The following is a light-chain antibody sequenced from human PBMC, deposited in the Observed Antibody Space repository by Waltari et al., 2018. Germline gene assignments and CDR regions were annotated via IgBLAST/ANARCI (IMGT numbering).Light chain of an antibody. Sequence: QSALTQPASVSGSLGQSITVSCPATSSDIGYYDLFSWYQQPPRRAPTLIIYEVTKRPSGVSSRFSGSKSGNTASLTISGLHTEDEADYYCCSYAGTRSLVVFGGGTRLTVL. CDR2: EVT. J-gene: IGLJ2*01. V-gene: IGLV2-23*02. CDR1: SSDIGYYDL. CDR3: CSYAGTRSLVV.